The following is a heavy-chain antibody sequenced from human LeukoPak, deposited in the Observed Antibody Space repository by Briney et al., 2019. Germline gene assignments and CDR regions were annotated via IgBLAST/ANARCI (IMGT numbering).Heavy chain of an antibody. CDR3: ARVEWDRHIDY. J-gene: IGHJ4*02. D-gene: IGHD3-3*01. V-gene: IGHV4-59*11. CDR1: GGSISSHY. CDR2: IYYSGST. Sequence: SETLSLTCTVSGGSISSHYWSWIRQPPGKGLEWIGYIYYSGSTNYNPSLKSRVTISVDTSKNQFSLKLSSVTAADTAVYYCARVEWDRHIDYRGQGTLVTVSS.